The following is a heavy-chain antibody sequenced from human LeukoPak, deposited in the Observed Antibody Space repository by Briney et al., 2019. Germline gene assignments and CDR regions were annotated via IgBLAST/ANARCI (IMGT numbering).Heavy chain of an antibody. CDR1: GFTFSSYA. D-gene: IGHD3-10*01. Sequence: GGSLRLSCAASGFTFSSYAMHWVRQAPGKGQEWVAVISYDGSNKYYADSVKGRFTISRDNSKNTLYLQMNSLRAEDTAVYYCARGDEVVTMVRGVPDEYYYYGMDVWGQGTTVTVSS. CDR3: ARGDEVVTMVRGVPDEYYYYGMDV. J-gene: IGHJ6*02. CDR2: ISYDGSNK. V-gene: IGHV3-30-3*01.